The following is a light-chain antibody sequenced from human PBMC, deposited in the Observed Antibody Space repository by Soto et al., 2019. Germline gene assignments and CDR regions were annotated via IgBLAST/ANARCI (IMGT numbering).Light chain of an antibody. J-gene: IGKJ2*01. CDR2: AAS. CDR1: QYISSH. V-gene: IGKV1-9*01. CDR3: QQVNGYPHT. Sequence: DVQLTQSPTFLSASEGDRVTITCRASQYISSHLAWYQQIPGKGPKLLIYAASTLQSGVPSRFSGSGSGTDFTLAISSLQPEDFATYYCQQVNGYPHTFGQGTKLEIK.